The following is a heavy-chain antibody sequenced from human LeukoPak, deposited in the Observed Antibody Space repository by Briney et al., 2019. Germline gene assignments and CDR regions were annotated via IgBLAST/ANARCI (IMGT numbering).Heavy chain of an antibody. D-gene: IGHD6-19*01. Sequence: GGSLRLSCAASGFTFSSYAMSWVRQAPGKGLEWVSAISGSGGSTYYADSVKGRFTISRDNSKNTLYLQMNSLRAEDTAVYYCAKDRSSSGWLGYYYMDVWGKGTTVTISS. CDR1: GFTFSSYA. CDR2: ISGSGGST. J-gene: IGHJ6*03. CDR3: AKDRSSSGWLGYYYMDV. V-gene: IGHV3-23*01.